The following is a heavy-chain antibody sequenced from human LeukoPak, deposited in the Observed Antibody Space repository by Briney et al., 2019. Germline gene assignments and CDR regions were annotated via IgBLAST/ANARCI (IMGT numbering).Heavy chain of an antibody. CDR3: ARASGYYSPYYYYYMDV. J-gene: IGHJ6*03. Sequence: GGSLRLSCAASGFTFDDYAMHWVRQAPGKGLEWVSGISWNSGSIGYADSVKGRFTISRDNAQSSLYLQMNSLRAGDTAVYYCARASGYYSPYYYYYMDVWGKGTTVTVSS. D-gene: IGHD3-22*01. CDR1: GFTFDDYA. V-gene: IGHV3-9*01. CDR2: ISWNSGSI.